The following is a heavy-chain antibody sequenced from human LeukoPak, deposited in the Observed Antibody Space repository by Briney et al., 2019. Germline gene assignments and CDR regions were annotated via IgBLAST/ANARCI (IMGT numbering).Heavy chain of an antibody. V-gene: IGHV3-9*01. J-gene: IGHJ4*02. CDR1: GFTFDDYA. CDR2: ISWNSGSI. D-gene: IGHD3-9*01. Sequence: GGSLRLSCAASGFTFDDYAMHWVRQAPGKGLEWVSGISWNSGSIGYADSVKGRFTISRDNAKNSLYLQMNSLRAEDTALYYCAKELRHYDILTGYSYYFDYWGQGTLVTVSS. CDR3: AKELRHYDILTGYSYYFDY.